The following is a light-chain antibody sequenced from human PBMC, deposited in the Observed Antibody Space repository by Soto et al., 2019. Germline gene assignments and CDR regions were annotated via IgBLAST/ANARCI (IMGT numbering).Light chain of an antibody. V-gene: IGKV3-15*01. CDR3: QQYHKWPPET. CDR1: QSVSNN. CDR2: GAS. J-gene: IGKJ3*01. Sequence: EIVMTQSPATLSVSPGERATLSCRASQSVSNNLAWYQKKPGQAPRILIYGASTRATGIPARFSGSGSGTDFTLTISSLQSEDFAVYYCQQYHKWPPETFVPGTKVDIK.